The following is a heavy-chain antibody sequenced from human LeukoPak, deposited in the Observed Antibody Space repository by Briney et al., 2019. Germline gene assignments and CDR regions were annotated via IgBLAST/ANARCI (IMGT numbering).Heavy chain of an antibody. CDR1: GFTFSSYG. D-gene: IGHD1-7*01. CDR2: ISYDGSNK. Sequence: GGSLRLSCAASGFTFSSYGMLCVRQAPGRGLEWVADISYDGSNKYYADSVKGRFNISRDNSKNTLYLKMNSLRAEDTAVYYCAEVKTGTTRYYSYFGMDVWGQGTTVTVSS. J-gene: IGHJ6*02. V-gene: IGHV3-30*18. CDR3: AEVKTGTTRYYSYFGMDV.